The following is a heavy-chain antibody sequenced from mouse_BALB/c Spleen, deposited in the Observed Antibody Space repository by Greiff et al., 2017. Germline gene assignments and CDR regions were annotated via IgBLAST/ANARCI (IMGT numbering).Heavy chain of an antibody. J-gene: IGHJ4*01. V-gene: IGHV2-6-7*01. Sequence: VKLMESGPGLVAPSQSLSITCTVSGFSLTGYGVNWVRQPPGKGLEWLGMIWGDGSTDDNSALKSGLSISKDNSKSQVFLKMNSLQTDDTARYYCARGGIYYGSSYDDDAMDYWGQGTSVTVSS. CDR2: IWGDGST. D-gene: IGHD1-1*01. CDR3: ARGGIYYGSSYDDDAMDY. CDR1: GFSLTGYG.